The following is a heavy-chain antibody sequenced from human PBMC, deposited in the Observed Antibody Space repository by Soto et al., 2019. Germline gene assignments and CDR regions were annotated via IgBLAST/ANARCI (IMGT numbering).Heavy chain of an antibody. D-gene: IGHD2-2*01. CDR3: ARLSIGPPKSFDI. J-gene: IGHJ3*02. Sequence: ASVKVSCKASGGTFSSYAISWVRQAPGQGLEWMGGIIPIFGTANYAQKFQDRVTMTRDMSTSTVYMEVSSLRSEDTAVYYCARLSIGPPKSFDIWGQGTMVTVSS. V-gene: IGHV1-69*05. CDR2: IIPIFGTA. CDR1: GGTFSSYA.